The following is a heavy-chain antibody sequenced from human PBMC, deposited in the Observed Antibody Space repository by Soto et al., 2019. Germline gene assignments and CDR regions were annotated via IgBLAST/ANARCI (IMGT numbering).Heavy chain of an antibody. CDR3: ARNGVAGMDF. CDR2: IIPMFGTP. V-gene: IGHV1-69*06. J-gene: IGHJ4*02. D-gene: IGHD3-3*01. Sequence: QVQLVQSGAEVKKPGSSVKVSCKASGDSFTSYAISWVRQAPGQGLEWMGGIIPMFGTPNYAQKFQGRLTIPADKSTSTAYMELSGLRSEDTAVYYCARNGVAGMDFWGQGTLVTVSS. CDR1: GDSFTSYA.